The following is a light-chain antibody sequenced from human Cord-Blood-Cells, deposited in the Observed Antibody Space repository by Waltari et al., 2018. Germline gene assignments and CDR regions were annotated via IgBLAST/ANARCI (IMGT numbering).Light chain of an antibody. Sequence: ILLTQSPGPLSSSPGERATPSCRASQSVSSSYLAWYQQKPGQDPRLLIYGASSTATGIPDRFSASGSGTDVTLTISRLEPEDFSVYYCQQYGSSPPYSFGQGTKLEIK. CDR2: GAS. CDR3: QQYGSSPPYS. J-gene: IGKJ2*03. V-gene: IGKV3-20*01. CDR1: QSVSSSY.